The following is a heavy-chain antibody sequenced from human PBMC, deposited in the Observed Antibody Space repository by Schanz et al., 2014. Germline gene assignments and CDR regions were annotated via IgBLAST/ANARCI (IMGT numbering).Heavy chain of an antibody. V-gene: IGHV3-33*08. CDR3: AKGPYYYYYMDV. Sequence: VQLLESGGGLVQPGGSLRLSCAASGFTFSSYAMSWVRQAPGKGLEWVAVIWYDGSNKYYADSVKGRFTISRDNSKSTLYLQMNSLRAEDTAVYYCAKGPYYYYYMDVWGNGTTVTVSS. CDR1: GFTFSSYA. CDR2: IWYDGSNK. J-gene: IGHJ6*03.